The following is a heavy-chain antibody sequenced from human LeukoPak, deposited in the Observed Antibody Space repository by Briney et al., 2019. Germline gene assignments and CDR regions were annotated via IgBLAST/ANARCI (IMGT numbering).Heavy chain of an antibody. J-gene: IGHJ1*01. D-gene: IGHD3-22*01. CDR3: ARVVQSTDSSGFYLPEYFQH. Sequence: SETLSLTCTVSGGSISSSSYYWDWIRQPPGKGLEWIGSIYYSGSTNYNPSLKSRVTISVDTSKNQFSLKLRSVTAADTAVYYCARVVQSTDSSGFYLPEYFQHWGQGTLVTVSS. CDR2: IYYSGST. CDR1: GGSISSSSYY. V-gene: IGHV4-39*07.